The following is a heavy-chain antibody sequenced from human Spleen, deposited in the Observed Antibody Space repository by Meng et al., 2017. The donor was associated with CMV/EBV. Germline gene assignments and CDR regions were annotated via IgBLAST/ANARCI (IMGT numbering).Heavy chain of an antibody. CDR2: INHSGST. CDR3: ARAPIVVVPAANWFDP. Sequence: QVQLQQGGAGLLKPSETSSLTGAVYGGSFSGYYWSWIRQPPGKGLEWIGEINHSGSTNYNPSLKSRVTISVDTSKNQFSLKLSSVTAADTAVYYCARAPIVVVPAANWFDPWGQGTLVTVSS. D-gene: IGHD2-2*01. V-gene: IGHV4-34*01. CDR1: GGSFSGYY. J-gene: IGHJ5*02.